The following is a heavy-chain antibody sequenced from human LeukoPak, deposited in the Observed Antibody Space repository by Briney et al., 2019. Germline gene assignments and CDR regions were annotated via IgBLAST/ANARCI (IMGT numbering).Heavy chain of an antibody. D-gene: IGHD4-11*01. CDR1: GGSISSSNFY. CDR2: IYYSGNT. Sequence: SSETLSLTCTVSGGSISSSNFYWGWIRQPPGMGLEWIGSIYYSGNTNYNPSLKSRVTISVDTSKNQFSLKLSSVTAADTAVYYCARMTTVTLYFDYWGQGTLVTVSS. J-gene: IGHJ4*02. CDR3: ARMTTVTLYFDY. V-gene: IGHV4-39*07.